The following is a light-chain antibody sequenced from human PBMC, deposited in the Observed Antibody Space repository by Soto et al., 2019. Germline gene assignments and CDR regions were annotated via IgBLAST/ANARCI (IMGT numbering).Light chain of an antibody. CDR1: QSISSW. V-gene: IGKV1-12*02. CDR2: DAS. Sequence: DIQMTQSPSTLSASIGDRVTITCRASQSISSWLAWYQQKPGKAPKLLIYDASSLQSGVPSRFSGSGSGTDFTLTISSLQPEDFATYYCQQANSFPFTFGQGTRLEIK. CDR3: QQANSFPFT. J-gene: IGKJ5*01.